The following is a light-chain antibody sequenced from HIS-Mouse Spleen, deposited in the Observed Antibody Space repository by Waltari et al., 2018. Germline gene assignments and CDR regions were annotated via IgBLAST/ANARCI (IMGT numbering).Light chain of an antibody. CDR2: DVS. V-gene: IGLV2-14*03. Sequence: QSALTQPASVSGSPGQSITISCTGTSSDVGGYNYVPWYQPHPGKAPKLMIYDVSNRPSGVSNRFSGSKSGNTASLTISGLQAEDEADYYCSSYTSSSTRVFGGGTKLTVL. J-gene: IGLJ3*02. CDR3: SSYTSSSTRV. CDR1: SSDVGGYNY.